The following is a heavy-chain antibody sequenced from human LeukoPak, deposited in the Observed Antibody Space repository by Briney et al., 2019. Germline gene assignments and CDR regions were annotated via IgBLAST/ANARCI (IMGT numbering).Heavy chain of an antibody. Sequence: GGSLRLSCAASGLTFTTYAMRWVRQVPGKGLEWVSGISDSGKSTYYADSVKGRLTISRDNSKNTLYMQINSLRVEDTAVYYCATLESSGWYFDYWGQGTLVTVSS. CDR3: ATLESSGWYFDY. V-gene: IGHV3-23*01. D-gene: IGHD6-19*01. J-gene: IGHJ4*02. CDR2: ISDSGKST. CDR1: GLTFTTYA.